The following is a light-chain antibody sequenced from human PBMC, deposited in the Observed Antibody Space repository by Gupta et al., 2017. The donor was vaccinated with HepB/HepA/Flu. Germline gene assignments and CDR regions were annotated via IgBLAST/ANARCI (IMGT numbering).Light chain of an antibody. J-gene: IGKJ2*02. Sequence: DIQMTQSPSTLSASVGDRVIITCRASQSISNWLAWYQQKPGKAPELLIHQASSLESGVPSRFSGSGSGTEFTLTSSSLQPDDAATYYCQQYGTYCTFGQGTKLEIK. CDR1: QSISNW. V-gene: IGKV1-5*03. CDR3: QQYGTYCT. CDR2: QAS.